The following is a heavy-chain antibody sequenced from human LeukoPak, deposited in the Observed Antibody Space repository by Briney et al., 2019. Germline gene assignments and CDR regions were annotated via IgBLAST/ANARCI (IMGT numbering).Heavy chain of an antibody. Sequence: GASVKVSCKASGGTFSSYAISWVRQAPGQGLEWMGGIIPIFGTANYAQKFQGRVTITADESTSTAYMELSSLRSEDTAVYCCARDMSYSYGSFFDYWGQGTLVTVSS. V-gene: IGHV1-69*13. D-gene: IGHD5-18*01. J-gene: IGHJ4*02. CDR1: GGTFSSYA. CDR3: ARDMSYSYGSFFDY. CDR2: IIPIFGTA.